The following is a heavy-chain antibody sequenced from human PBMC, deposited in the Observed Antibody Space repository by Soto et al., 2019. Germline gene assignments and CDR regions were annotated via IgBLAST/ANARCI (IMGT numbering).Heavy chain of an antibody. J-gene: IGHJ4*02. CDR2: INHSGST. CDR1: GGSFSGYY. CDR3: GRGLKPGIAAAGFS. D-gene: IGHD6-13*01. Sequence: QVQLQQWGAGLLKPSETLSLTCAVYGGSFSGYYWSWIRQPPGKGLEWIGEINHSGSTNYNPSLKSRVTISVDTSKNQFSLKLSSVTAADTVVYYGGRGLKPGIAAAGFSWGQGTLVPVSS. V-gene: IGHV4-34*01.